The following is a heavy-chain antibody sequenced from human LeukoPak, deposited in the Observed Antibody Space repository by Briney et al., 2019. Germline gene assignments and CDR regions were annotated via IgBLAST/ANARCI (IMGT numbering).Heavy chain of an antibody. CDR3: VFYYYGSGSFRYYFDY. CDR1: GYTFTSYD. D-gene: IGHD3-10*01. V-gene: IGHV1-8*01. J-gene: IGHJ4*02. CDR2: MNPNSGNT. Sequence: ASVKVSCKASGYTFTSYDINWVRPATGQGLEWMGWMNPNSGNTGYTQKFQGRVTMTRNTSISTAYMELSSLRSEDTAVYYCVFYYYGSGSFRYYFDYWGQGNLVTVSS.